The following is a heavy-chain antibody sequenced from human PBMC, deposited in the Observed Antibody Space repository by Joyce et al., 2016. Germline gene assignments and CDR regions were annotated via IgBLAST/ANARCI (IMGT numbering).Heavy chain of an antibody. V-gene: IGHV1-8*01. J-gene: IGHJ5*02. CDR3: ARERNFGDLSFDP. CDR2: MNPNRGNT. Sequence: QVQLVQSGAEVKKPGASVKVSCKASGYTFTSYDINWVRLATGQGLEGMGWMNPNRGNTGSAQKFQGRVTMTRNTSISTAYMELSSLRSEDTAVYYCARERNFGDLSFDPWGQGTLVTVSS. CDR1: GYTFTSYD. D-gene: IGHD4-17*01.